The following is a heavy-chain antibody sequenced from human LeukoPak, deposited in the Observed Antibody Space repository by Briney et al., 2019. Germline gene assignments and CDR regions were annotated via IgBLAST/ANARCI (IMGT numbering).Heavy chain of an antibody. D-gene: IGHD1-26*01. V-gene: IGHV4-61*01. CDR2: IYYSGST. Sequence: PSETLSLTCTVSGGSVSSGRYYWSWIRQPPGKGLEWIGYIYYSGSTNYNPSLKSRVTISVDTSKNQFSLNLSSVTAADTAVYYCARERDSGSYYSFDYWGQGTLVTVSS. J-gene: IGHJ4*02. CDR1: GGSVSSGRYY. CDR3: ARERDSGSYYSFDY.